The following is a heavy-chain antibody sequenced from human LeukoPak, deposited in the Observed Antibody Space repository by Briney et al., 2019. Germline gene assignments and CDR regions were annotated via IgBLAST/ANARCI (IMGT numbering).Heavy chain of an antibody. CDR2: IDPNDSDT. CDR1: GYTFSKYW. V-gene: IGHV5-51*01. J-gene: IGHJ5*02. D-gene: IGHD3-16*01. CDR3: VRGRGYYDSYNGYYDPDNWFET. Sequence: GESLKISCKTSGYTFSKYWIGWVRQKSGKGLEWMGIIDPNDSDTRYSPSFHGPVTISADTSTSTAYLQWSSLMASDTAMYYCVRGRGYYDSYNGYYDPDNWFETWGQGTLVTVSS.